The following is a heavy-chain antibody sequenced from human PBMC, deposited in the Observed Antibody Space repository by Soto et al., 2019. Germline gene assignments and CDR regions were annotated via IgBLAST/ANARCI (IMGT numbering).Heavy chain of an antibody. CDR1: GFTVNSDY. V-gene: IGHV3-53*03. CDR2: IYNGEST. CDR3: ARVRGGGSEYFFDY. Sequence: PGGSLRLSCAASGFTVNSDYMSWIRQTPGKGLEWVAFIYNGESTHFADSVKGRFTISSDRSKNTLYLQMNSLRIDDTAVYYCARVRGGGSEYFFDYWGQGTLVTVSS. D-gene: IGHD2-15*01. J-gene: IGHJ4*02.